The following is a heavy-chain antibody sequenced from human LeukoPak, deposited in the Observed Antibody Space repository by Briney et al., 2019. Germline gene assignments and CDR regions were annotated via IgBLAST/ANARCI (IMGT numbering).Heavy chain of an antibody. J-gene: IGHJ6*02. D-gene: IGHD6-6*01. CDR1: GGTFNNYA. CDR2: IIPIFGTA. V-gene: IGHV1-69*06. CDR3: ARDPRINTAVFAGSISARPRDYYTGMDV. Sequence: SVKVSCKASGGTFNNYAISWVRQVLGQGLEWMGRIIPIFGTANYAQKFQGRVTITADKSTSTAYMELSSLTSEDTAVYFCARDPRINTAVFAGSISARPRDYYTGMDVWGQGTTVSVSS.